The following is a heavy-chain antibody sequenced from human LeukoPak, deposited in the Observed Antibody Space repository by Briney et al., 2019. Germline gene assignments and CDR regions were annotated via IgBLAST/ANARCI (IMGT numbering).Heavy chain of an antibody. CDR3: ARDSRWELPLLDY. Sequence: GGSLRLSCAASGFTFSSHGMHWVRQAPGKGLEWVAFIRYDASDKYYTDSVKGRFTISRDNSKNTLYLQMNSLRAEDTAVYYCARDSRWELPLLDYWGQGTLVTVSS. CDR1: GFTFSSHG. CDR2: IRYDASDK. D-gene: IGHD1-26*01. V-gene: IGHV3-30*02. J-gene: IGHJ4*02.